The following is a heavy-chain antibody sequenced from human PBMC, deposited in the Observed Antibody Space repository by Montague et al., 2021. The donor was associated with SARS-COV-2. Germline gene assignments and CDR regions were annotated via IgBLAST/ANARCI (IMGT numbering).Heavy chain of an antibody. V-gene: IGHV2-70*11. CDR3: ARMTVAGIPFDY. CDR1: GFSLSTSVMC. CDR2: XDWDDDK. Sequence: PALVKPTQTLTLTCTFSGFSLSTSVMCVSWIRQPPGKALEWLARXDWDDDKYYSTSLKTRLTISKDTSKNQVVLTMTNMDPVDTATYYCARMTVAGIPFDYWGQGTLVTVSS. D-gene: IGHD6-19*01. J-gene: IGHJ4*02.